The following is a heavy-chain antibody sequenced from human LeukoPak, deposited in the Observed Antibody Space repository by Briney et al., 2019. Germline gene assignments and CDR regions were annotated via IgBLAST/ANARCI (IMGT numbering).Heavy chain of an antibody. CDR1: GYSISSGYY. D-gene: IGHD6-19*01. CDR2: IYHSGST. V-gene: IGHV4-38-2*01. Sequence: PSQTLSLTCAVSGYSISSGYYWGWIRQPPGKGLEWIGSIYHSGSTYYNPSLKSRVTISVDTSKNQFSLKLSSVTAADTAVYYCARVGSVAVAGPFDYWSQGTLVTVSS. J-gene: IGHJ4*02. CDR3: ARVGSVAVAGPFDY.